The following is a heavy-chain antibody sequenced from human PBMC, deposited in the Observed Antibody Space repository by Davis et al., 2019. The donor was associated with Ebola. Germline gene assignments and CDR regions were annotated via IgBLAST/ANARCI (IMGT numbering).Heavy chain of an antibody. CDR3: TSAQPDY. CDR2: INSNTGDT. D-gene: IGHD1-14*01. CDR1: GYTFTAYY. Sequence: AASVKVSCKSFGYTFTAYYMHWVRQAPGQGLEWMGWINSNTGDTHVAQKFEGWVTMTRDTSITTTYMEVSRLKSDDTALYYCTSAQPDYWGQGTLVTVSS. V-gene: IGHV1-2*04. J-gene: IGHJ4*02.